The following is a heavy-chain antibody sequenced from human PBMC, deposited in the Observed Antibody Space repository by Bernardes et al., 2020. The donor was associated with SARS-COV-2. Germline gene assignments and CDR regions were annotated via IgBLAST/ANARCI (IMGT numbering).Heavy chain of an antibody. J-gene: IGHJ3*02. Sequence: ASVKVSCKASGYTFRHFGISWVRQAPGQGLEWMGWITAYSDYTNYAQKFQGRVTITTDTSTSTAYMELRSLRSDDTAIYYCAKGSFGVELLHAFDIWGQGTMVTVSS. V-gene: IGHV1-18*04. CDR3: AKGSFGVELLHAFDI. D-gene: IGHD3-3*01. CDR1: GYTFRHFG. CDR2: ITAYSDYT.